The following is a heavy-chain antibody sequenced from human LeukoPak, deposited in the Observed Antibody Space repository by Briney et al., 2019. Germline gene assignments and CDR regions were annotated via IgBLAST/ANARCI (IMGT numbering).Heavy chain of an antibody. CDR1: GFTVSSNY. V-gene: IGHV3-53*01. Sequence: GGSLRLSCAASGFTVSSNYMSWVRQAPGKGLEWVSVIYSGGSTYYADSVKGRFTISRDNSKNTLYLQMNSLRAEDTAVYYSARGYCSSTSCYGVRGYYFDYWGQGTLVTVSS. CDR2: IYSGGST. CDR3: ARGYCSSTSCYGVRGYYFDY. D-gene: IGHD2-2*01. J-gene: IGHJ4*02.